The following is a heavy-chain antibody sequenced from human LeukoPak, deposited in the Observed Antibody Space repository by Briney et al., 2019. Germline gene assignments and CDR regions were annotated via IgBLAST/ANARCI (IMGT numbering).Heavy chain of an antibody. Sequence: GASVKVSCKASGYTFTGHYMHWVRQAPGQGLEWMGWINPNSGGTNYAQKFQGRVTMTRDTSISTAYMELSRLRSDDTAVYYCARVCSGGSCYPDYWGQGTLVTVSS. CDR1: GYTFTGHY. D-gene: IGHD2-15*01. J-gene: IGHJ4*02. V-gene: IGHV1-2*02. CDR2: INPNSGGT. CDR3: ARVCSGGSCYPDY.